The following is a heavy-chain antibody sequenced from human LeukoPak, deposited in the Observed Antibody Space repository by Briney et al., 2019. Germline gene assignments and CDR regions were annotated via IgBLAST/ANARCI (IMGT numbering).Heavy chain of an antibody. Sequence: SETLSLTCTVSGGSISSYYWSWIRQPPGKGLEWIGYIYHTGSTNYNPSLKSRVTISVDTSKNQFSLKLTSVTAADTAVYYCARTGVVATSYFFDYWGQGTLVTVSS. D-gene: IGHD5-12*01. CDR3: ARTGVVATSYFFDY. CDR1: GGSISSYY. CDR2: IYHTGST. V-gene: IGHV4-59*01. J-gene: IGHJ4*02.